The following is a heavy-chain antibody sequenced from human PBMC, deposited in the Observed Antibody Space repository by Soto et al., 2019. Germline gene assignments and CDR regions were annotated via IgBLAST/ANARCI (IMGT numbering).Heavy chain of an antibody. J-gene: IGHJ3*02. V-gene: IGHV3-15*01. CDR2: IKSKTDGGTT. Sequence: EVQLVESGGGLVKPGGSLRLSCAASGFTFSNAWMSWVRQAPGKGLEWVGRIKSKTDGGTTDYAAPVKGRFTISRDDSKNTLYLQMNSLKTEDTAVYYCTTEPPLLYDYVWGSYRDAFDIWGQGTMVTVSS. CDR3: TTEPPLLYDYVWGSYRDAFDI. D-gene: IGHD3-16*02. CDR1: GFTFSNAW.